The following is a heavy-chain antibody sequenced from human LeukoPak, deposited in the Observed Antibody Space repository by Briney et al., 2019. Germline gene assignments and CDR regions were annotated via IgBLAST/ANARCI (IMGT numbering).Heavy chain of an antibody. CDR3: ARRDYKYSSLDY. V-gene: IGHV4-59*08. CDR2: IYYSGST. Sequence: PSETLSLTCTVSGGSICSYYWSWIRQPPGKGLEWIGYIYYSGSTIYNPSLKSRVTMSLDTSKNQFSLKLTSLTAADTAVYYCARRDYKYSSLDYWGQGTLVTVSS. J-gene: IGHJ4*02. D-gene: IGHD4/OR15-4a*01. CDR1: GGSICSYY.